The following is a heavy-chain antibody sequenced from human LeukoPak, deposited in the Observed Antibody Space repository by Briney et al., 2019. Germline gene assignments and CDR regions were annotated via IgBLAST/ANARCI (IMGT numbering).Heavy chain of an antibody. CDR1: GGLITDYY. CDR3: SRGTDRSKSGDY. D-gene: IGHD4-11*01. Sequence: SETLSLTCSVSGGLITDYYWSWIRQPPGEGLEWIGEIHPSGSTDYSPALKSRVIISMDTSKRQFSLKLSSVTAADTAIYYCSRGTDRSKSGDYWGQGALVTVSA. J-gene: IGHJ4*02. V-gene: IGHV4-34*01. CDR2: IHPSGST.